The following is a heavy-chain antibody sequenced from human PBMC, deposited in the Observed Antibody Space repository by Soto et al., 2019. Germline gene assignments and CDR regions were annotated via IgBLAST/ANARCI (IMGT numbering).Heavy chain of an antibody. J-gene: IGHJ4*02. CDR3: ARQSYDSSGYSIDY. V-gene: IGHV4-39*01. Sequence: SETLSLTCTVSGGSISSSSYYWGWIRQPPGKGLEWIGSIYYSGSTYYNPSLKSRVTISVDTSKNQFPLKLSSVTAADTAVYYCARQSYDSSGYSIDYCGQGTLVTVYS. CDR1: GGSISSSSYY. D-gene: IGHD3-22*01. CDR2: IYYSGST.